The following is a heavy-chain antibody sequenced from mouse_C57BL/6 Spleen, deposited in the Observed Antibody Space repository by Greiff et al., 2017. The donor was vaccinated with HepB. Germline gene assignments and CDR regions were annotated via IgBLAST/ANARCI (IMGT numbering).Heavy chain of an antibody. D-gene: IGHD1-1*01. CDR1: GFTFSSYA. Sequence: EVHLVESGEGLVKPGGSLKLSCAASGFTFSSYAMSWVRQTPEKRLEWVAYISSGGDYIYYADTVKGRFTISRDNARNTLYLQMSSLKSEDTAMYYCTRGGLLLGYFDYWGQGTTLTVSS. J-gene: IGHJ2*01. CDR3: TRGGLLLGYFDY. V-gene: IGHV5-9-1*02. CDR2: ISSGGDYI.